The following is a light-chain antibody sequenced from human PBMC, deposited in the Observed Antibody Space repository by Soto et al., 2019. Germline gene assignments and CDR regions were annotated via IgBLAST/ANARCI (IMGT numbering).Light chain of an antibody. CDR2: SNN. Sequence: SVLTQPPSASGTPGQRVTISRSGRSANIGNNYVCWYQQLPGTAPKLLIYSNNQRPSGVPYRFSGSKSGTSGSLAISWLRSEDEADYYCVSWDDSLSGLVLGTGSKVT. V-gene: IGLV1-47*02. CDR3: VSWDDSLSGLV. CDR1: SANIGNNY. J-gene: IGLJ1*01.